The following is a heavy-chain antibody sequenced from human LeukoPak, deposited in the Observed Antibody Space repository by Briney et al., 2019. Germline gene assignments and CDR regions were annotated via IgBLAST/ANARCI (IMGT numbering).Heavy chain of an antibody. J-gene: IGHJ6*03. CDR1: GFTFSNYA. Sequence: GGSLRLSCAASGFTFSNYAMNWVRQAPGKGLVWVSRINSDGGSTSYADSVKGRFTISRDNAKNTLYLQMNSLRAEDTAVYYCARDGEGGYSGYDPGKIYYYYYMDVWGKGTTVTVSS. V-gene: IGHV3-74*01. CDR3: ARDGEGGYSGYDPGKIYYYYYMDV. D-gene: IGHD5-12*01. CDR2: INSDGGST.